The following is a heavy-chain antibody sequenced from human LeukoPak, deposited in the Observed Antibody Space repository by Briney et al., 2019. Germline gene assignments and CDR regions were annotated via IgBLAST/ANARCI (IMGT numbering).Heavy chain of an antibody. Sequence: PGGSLRLSCAASGFTFSSYAMHWVRQAPGKGLEWVANIKEDGSAKYYVDSVKGRFTISRDNAMNSLYLQMNSLRVEDTAMYYCARRGSLDNWGQGTLVTVSS. J-gene: IGHJ4*02. CDR1: GFTFSSYA. CDR2: IKEDGSAK. V-gene: IGHV3-7*01. CDR3: ARRGSLDN. D-gene: IGHD3-10*01.